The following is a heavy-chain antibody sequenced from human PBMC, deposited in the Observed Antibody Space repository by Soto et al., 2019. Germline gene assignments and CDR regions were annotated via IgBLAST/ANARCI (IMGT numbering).Heavy chain of an antibody. J-gene: IGHJ4*02. CDR2: INHSGST. Sequence: PSETLSLTCAVYGGSFSGYYWSWIRQPPGKGLEWIGEINHSGSTNYNPSLKSRVTISVDTSKNQFSLKPSSVTAADTAVYYCARGLYATARQWLVALDYWGQGTLVTVSS. D-gene: IGHD6-19*01. CDR3: ARGLYATARQWLVALDY. V-gene: IGHV4-34*01. CDR1: GGSFSGYY.